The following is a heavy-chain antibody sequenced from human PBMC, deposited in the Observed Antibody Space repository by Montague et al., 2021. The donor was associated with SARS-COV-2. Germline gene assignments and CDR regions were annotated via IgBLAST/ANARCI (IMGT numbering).Heavy chain of an antibody. D-gene: IGHD3-10*01. CDR2: IYYSGTT. V-gene: IGHV4-39*02. J-gene: IGHJ4*02. CDR1: SGSIISSGYY. Sequence: SETLSLTCSVPSGSIISSGYYWGWIRQPPGKELEWVGNIYYSGTTYYXXXLQSRGTISVDTSKNHLSLRLSSVTAADTAVYFCARGMIRGVTTPFDYWGQGSQVTVSS. CDR3: ARGMIRGVTTPFDY.